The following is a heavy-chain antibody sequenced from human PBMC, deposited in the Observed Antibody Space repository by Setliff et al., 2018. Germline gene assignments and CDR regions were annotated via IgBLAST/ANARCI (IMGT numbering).Heavy chain of an antibody. D-gene: IGHD3-10*01. Sequence: SETLSLTCAVSGVSISSSSYYWGWIRQSPGEGLEWIANIHYNGNLYYYPSLKNRATISMDTSKIQFSLKLISVTAADTALYFCARRPTGPGAPFDIWGHGTMVTVSS. CDR3: ARRPTGPGAPFDI. CDR1: GVSISSSSYY. J-gene: IGHJ3*02. CDR2: IHYNGNL. V-gene: IGHV4-39*01.